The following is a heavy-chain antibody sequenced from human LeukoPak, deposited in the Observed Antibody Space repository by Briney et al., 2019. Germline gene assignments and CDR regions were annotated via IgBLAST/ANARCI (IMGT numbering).Heavy chain of an antibody. CDR2: IYYSGST. Sequence: SETLSLTCTVSGGSLSSYYWGWIRQPPGKGLEWIGYIYYSGSTNYNPSLKSRVTMSVDTSKKQFSLKLSSVTAADTAVYYCARDLRYYGSGSYLSSPGRNHYYYYGMDVWGQGTTVTVSS. CDR1: GGSLSSYY. CDR3: ARDLRYYGSGSYLSSPGRNHYYYYGMDV. J-gene: IGHJ6*02. V-gene: IGHV4-59*01. D-gene: IGHD3-10*01.